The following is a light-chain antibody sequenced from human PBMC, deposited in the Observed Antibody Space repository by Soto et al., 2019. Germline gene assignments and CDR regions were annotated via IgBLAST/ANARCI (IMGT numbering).Light chain of an antibody. CDR3: QQRSNWPPIT. V-gene: IGKV3-11*01. CDR1: QSVSSN. Sequence: EIVLTQSPGTLSLSPGEIATLSCRASQSVSSNLAWYQQKPGQAPRLLIYDASNRATGIPARFSGSGSGTDFTLTIRSLEPEDFAVYYCQQRSNWPPITFGQGTRLEIK. CDR2: DAS. J-gene: IGKJ5*01.